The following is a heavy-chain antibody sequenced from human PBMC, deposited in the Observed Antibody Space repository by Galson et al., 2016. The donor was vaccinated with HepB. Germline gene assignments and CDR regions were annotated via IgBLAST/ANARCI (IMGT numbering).Heavy chain of an antibody. CDR3: ARVLGGYDFYP. V-gene: IGHV1-46*01. CDR2: INPNVGST. J-gene: IGHJ5*02. Sequence: SVKVSCKASGYTFTAYFIYWVRQAPGQGLEWMGFINPNVGSTTFAQKFQDRVTMTRDTSTSTVFMELSSLRSDDTALYYCARVLGGYDFYPWGQGTLVTVSS. CDR1: GYTFTAYF. D-gene: IGHD5-12*01.